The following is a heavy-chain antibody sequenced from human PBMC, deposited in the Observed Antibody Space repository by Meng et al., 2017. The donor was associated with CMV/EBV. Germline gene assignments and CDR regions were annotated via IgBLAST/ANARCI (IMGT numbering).Heavy chain of an antibody. CDR2: IIPIFGTA. Sequence: SVKVSCKASGGTFSSYAISWVRQAPGQGREWMGGIIPIFGTANYAQKFQGRVTITTDESTSTAYMELSSLRSEDTAVYYCASYEDPSYYDFWSGYYSRNRRRQAGYYYYYGMDVWGQGTTVTVSS. D-gene: IGHD3-3*01. CDR1: GGTFSSYA. J-gene: IGHJ6*02. CDR3: ASYEDPSYYDFWSGYYSRNRRRQAGYYYYYGMDV. V-gene: IGHV1-69*05.